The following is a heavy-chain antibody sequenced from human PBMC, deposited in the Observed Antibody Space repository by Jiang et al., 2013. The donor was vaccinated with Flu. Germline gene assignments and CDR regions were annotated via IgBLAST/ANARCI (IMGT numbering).Heavy chain of an antibody. CDR2: MHHSGTT. CDR1: GYSISSGYY. J-gene: IGHJ5*02. V-gene: IGHV4-38-2*01. Sequence: GSGLVKPSETLSLTCAVSGYSISSGYYWGWIRQPPGKGLEWIGSMHHSGTTYYNPSLESRVTISVDTSKNQVSLKLSSVTAADTAVYYCARTQYSSGSPEGWFDPWGQGTLVTVSS. D-gene: IGHD6-19*01. CDR3: ARTQYSSGSPEGWFDP.